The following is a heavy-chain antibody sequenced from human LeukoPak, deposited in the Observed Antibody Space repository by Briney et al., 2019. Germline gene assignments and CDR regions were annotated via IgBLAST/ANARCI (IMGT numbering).Heavy chain of an antibody. CDR2: IYTSGST. D-gene: IGHD3-10*01. V-gene: IGHV4-4*07. Sequence: SETLSLTCTVSGGSISSYYWSWIRRPAGKGLEWIGRIYTSGSTNYNPSLKSRVTMSVDTSKNQFSLKLSSVTAADTAVYYCARERGSSFGRYYFDYWGQGTLVTVSS. CDR1: GGSISSYY. CDR3: ARERGSSFGRYYFDY. J-gene: IGHJ4*02.